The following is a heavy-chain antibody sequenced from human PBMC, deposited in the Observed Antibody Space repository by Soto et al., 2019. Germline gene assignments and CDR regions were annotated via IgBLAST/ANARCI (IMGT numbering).Heavy chain of an antibody. V-gene: IGHV3-30-3*01. Sequence: QVQLVESGGGVVQPGRSLRLSCAASGFNFSSSAMYWVRQAPGKGLEWMAVLSDDGSNRYYADSVRGRFTISGDNSKNTLYLQMNSLRADDTAVYYCARASMVRGIIGWFDPWGQGTLVTVSS. CDR3: ARASMVRGIIGWFDP. D-gene: IGHD3-10*01. CDR1: GFNFSSSA. J-gene: IGHJ5*02. CDR2: LSDDGSNR.